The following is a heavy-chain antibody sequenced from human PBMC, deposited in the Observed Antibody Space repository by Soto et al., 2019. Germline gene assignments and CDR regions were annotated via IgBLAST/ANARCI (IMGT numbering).Heavy chain of an antibody. CDR2: IYYSGST. CDR1: GGSISSYY. J-gene: IGHJ6*02. D-gene: IGHD3-10*01. CDR3: ARVTRYYGSGSPYYYYYGMYV. V-gene: IGHV4-59*01. Sequence: SETLSLTCTVSGGSISSYYWSWIRQPPGKGLEWIGYIYYSGSTNYNPSLKSRVTISVDTSKNQFSLKLSSVTAADTAVYYCARVTRYYGSGSPYYYYYGMYVWGQGT.